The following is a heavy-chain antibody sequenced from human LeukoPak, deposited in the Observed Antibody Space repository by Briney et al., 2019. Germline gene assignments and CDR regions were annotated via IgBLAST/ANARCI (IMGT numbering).Heavy chain of an antibody. CDR2: INPNSGGT. Sequence: ASVKVSCKASGYTFTGYYMHWVRQAPGQGLEWMGWINPNSGGTNYAQKFQGWVTMTRDTSISTAYMELRSLRSDDTAVYYCARAILENYYYYYMDVWGKGTTVTVSS. J-gene: IGHJ6*03. CDR1: GYTFTGYY. V-gene: IGHV1-2*04. D-gene: IGHD2/OR15-2a*01. CDR3: ARAILENYYYYYMDV.